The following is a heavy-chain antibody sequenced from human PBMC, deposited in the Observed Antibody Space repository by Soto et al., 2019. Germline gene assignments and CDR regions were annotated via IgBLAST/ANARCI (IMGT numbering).Heavy chain of an antibody. CDR3: ARDTDLTLVTTLDY. D-gene: IGHD4-17*01. V-gene: IGHV1-3*01. Sequence: QVQLVQSGAEVKKPGASVKVSCKASGYTFRAYPIYWVRQAPGQRLECMGWINASNGNTRYSEKFEGRVTFTRDTSATTAYMEFSSLRSEDTAVYFCARDTDLTLVTTLDYWGQGTRVTVSS. CDR1: GYTFRAYP. J-gene: IGHJ4*02. CDR2: INASNGNT.